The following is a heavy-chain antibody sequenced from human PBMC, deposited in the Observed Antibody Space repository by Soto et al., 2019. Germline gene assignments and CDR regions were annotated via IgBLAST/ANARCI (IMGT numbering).Heavy chain of an antibody. J-gene: IGHJ4*02. CDR2: VCTGGAT. CDR1: GFTFSSYA. Sequence: PGGSLRLSCAASGFTFSSYAMRWVRQAPGKGLECVSIVCTGGATHYADSVKGRFTISRDRSKNTVHLQMNNMRAEDTAVYYCVRDKRTISGIFPGYWGQGTQVTVSS. CDR3: VRDKRTISGIFPGY. D-gene: IGHD1-1*01. V-gene: IGHV3-23*01.